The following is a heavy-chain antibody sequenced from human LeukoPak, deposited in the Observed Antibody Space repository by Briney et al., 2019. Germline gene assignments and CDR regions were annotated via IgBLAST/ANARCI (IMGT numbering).Heavy chain of an antibody. CDR2: IWYDGSNK. D-gene: IGHD3-22*01. Sequence: PGRSLRLSCAASGXTFSSYGMHWVRQAPGKGLEWVAVIWYDGSNKYYADSVKGRFTISRDNSKNTLYLQMNSLRAEDTAVYYCARGQHYYDSTGPVYFDYWGQGTLVTVSS. J-gene: IGHJ4*02. V-gene: IGHV3-33*01. CDR3: ARGQHYYDSTGPVYFDY. CDR1: GXTFSSYG.